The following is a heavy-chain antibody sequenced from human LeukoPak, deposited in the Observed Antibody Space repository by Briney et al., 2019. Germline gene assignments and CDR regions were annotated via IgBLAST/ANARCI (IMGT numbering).Heavy chain of an antibody. D-gene: IGHD3-3*01. CDR3: AKGNVLRLPPFDQ. Sequence: GGSLRLSCAASGFTFSSYAMSWVRQAPGKGLEWASTISGSGGSTYYADSVKGRFTISRDNSKNTLYLQMNSLRAEDAAVYYCAKGNVLRLPPFDQWGQGTLVTVSS. CDR1: GFTFSSYA. J-gene: IGHJ5*02. V-gene: IGHV3-23*01. CDR2: ISGSGGST.